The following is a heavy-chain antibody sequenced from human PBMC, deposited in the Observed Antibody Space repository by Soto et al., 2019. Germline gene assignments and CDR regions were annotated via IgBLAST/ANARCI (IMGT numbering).Heavy chain of an antibody. CDR2: VTSIFDVT. CDR1: GGTFSIYT. Sequence: QVQLVQSGSEVKKPGSSVKVSCKASGGTFSIYTISWVRQAPGQGLEWMGRVTSIFDVTSYAQRFQGRVTITADKSTTTAYMELSSLRSEDTAVYYCARDSDNCNWPNFDYWGQGTLVTVSS. V-gene: IGHV1-69*02. J-gene: IGHJ4*02. CDR3: ARDSDNCNWPNFDY. D-gene: IGHD1-7*01.